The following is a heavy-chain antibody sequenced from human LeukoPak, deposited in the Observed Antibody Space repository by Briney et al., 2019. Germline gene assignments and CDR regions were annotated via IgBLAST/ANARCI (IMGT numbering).Heavy chain of an antibody. CDR1: GGSICNYY. CDR3: AREGIAVAGFDY. D-gene: IGHD6-19*01. V-gene: IGHV4-59*01. Sequence: PSETLSLTCTVSGGSICNYYWSWIRQPPGKGLEWIRYIYYTGSTNYNASLRSRVTISLDTSKNQFSLNLNSVTGADTAVYYCAREGIAVAGFDYWGPGTLVTVSS. J-gene: IGHJ4*02. CDR2: IYYTGST.